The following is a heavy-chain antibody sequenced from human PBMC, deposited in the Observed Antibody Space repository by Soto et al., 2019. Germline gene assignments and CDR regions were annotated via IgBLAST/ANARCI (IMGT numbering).Heavy chain of an antibody. CDR2: FYSSGST. Sequence: SETLSLTCAVSGASINSSSCYWGWIRQPPGKGLEWIGSFYSSGSTYYKSSLKSRVTISVDTSKNQFYLKLTSVTAADTSVYYCARSLYYDILGDAFDIWGQGTMVTVSS. CDR3: ARSLYYDILGDAFDI. D-gene: IGHD3-9*01. J-gene: IGHJ3*02. V-gene: IGHV4-39*01. CDR1: GASINSSSCY.